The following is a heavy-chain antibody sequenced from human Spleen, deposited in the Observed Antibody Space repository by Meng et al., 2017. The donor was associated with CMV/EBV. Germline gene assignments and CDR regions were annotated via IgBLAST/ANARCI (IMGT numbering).Heavy chain of an antibody. Sequence: SAFSCSDYYMHWIRQAPGKGLEWLSYISTSSGAISYADSVKGRFTISRDNAKASLYLQMNSLRVDDTAVYYCAREDYGNNSAWFDPWGQGTLVTVSS. CDR2: ISTSSGAI. V-gene: IGHV3-11*01. CDR1: AFSCSDYY. D-gene: IGHD4-17*01. J-gene: IGHJ5*02. CDR3: AREDYGNNSAWFDP.